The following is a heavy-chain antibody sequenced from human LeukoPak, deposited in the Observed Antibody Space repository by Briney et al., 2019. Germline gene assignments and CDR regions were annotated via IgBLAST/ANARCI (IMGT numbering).Heavy chain of an antibody. CDR1: GFTFGSYW. D-gene: IGHD2-2*01. CDR2: INNDGSNI. J-gene: IGHJ4*02. V-gene: IGHV3-74*01. CDR3: ARGYCSSISCYVDY. Sequence: GGSLRLSCAASGFTFGSYWMQWVRQTPEKGLVWVAHINNDGSNIIYADSVKGRFTTSRDISKNTLYLQMNSLRAEDTAVYYCARGYCSSISCYVDYWGQGTLVTVSS.